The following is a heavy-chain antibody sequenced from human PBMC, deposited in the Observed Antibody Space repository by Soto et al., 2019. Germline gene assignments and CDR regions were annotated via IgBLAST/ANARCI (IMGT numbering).Heavy chain of an antibody. V-gene: IGHV4-39*02. CDR2: IHYDGRT. Sequence: QLQLQESGPGLVEPSETLSLTCTVSGGSISGTNEYWGWIRQPPGKGLEWIASIHYDGRTYYTPSLNSRLTISAETSKTHFSLKLSSVTAADTAVYYCAGTYFGSGSYSYWGQGNLVMVSS. J-gene: IGHJ1*01. CDR3: AGTYFGSGSYSY. D-gene: IGHD3-10*01. CDR1: GGSISGTNEY.